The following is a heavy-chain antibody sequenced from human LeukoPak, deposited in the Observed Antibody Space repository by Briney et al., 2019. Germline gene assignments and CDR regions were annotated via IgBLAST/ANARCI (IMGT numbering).Heavy chain of an antibody. D-gene: IGHD5-18*01. CDR2: IYYSGST. Sequence: SETLSLTCTVSGGSISSSSYYWGWIRQPPGKGLEWLGSIYYSGSTYYNPSLKSRVTISVDTSKNQFSLKLSSVTAADTAVYYCATDTAMGDYYFDYWGQGTLVTVSS. J-gene: IGHJ4*02. V-gene: IGHV4-39*01. CDR1: GGSISSSSYY. CDR3: ATDTAMGDYYFDY.